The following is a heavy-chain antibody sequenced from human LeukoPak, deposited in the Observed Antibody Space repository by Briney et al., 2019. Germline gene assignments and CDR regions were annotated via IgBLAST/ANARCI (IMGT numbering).Heavy chain of an antibody. D-gene: IGHD2-2*01. CDR1: GFTFSSYA. Sequence: GGSLRLSCAASGFTFSSYAMHWVRQAPGKGLEWVAVISYDGSNKYYADSMKGLFTISRDNSKNALYLQMNSLSAEDTAVYYCAKVETSGGANCYALDYWGQGTLVTVSS. CDR2: ISYDGSNK. CDR3: AKVETSGGANCYALDY. V-gene: IGHV3-30*04. J-gene: IGHJ4*02.